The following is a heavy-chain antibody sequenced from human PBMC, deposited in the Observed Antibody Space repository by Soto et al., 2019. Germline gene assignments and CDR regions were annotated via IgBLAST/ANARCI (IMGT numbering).Heavy chain of an antibody. CDR3: ARVLYSSIPPGYFQH. V-gene: IGHV4-34*01. CDR1: GGSFSGYY. CDR2: INHSGST. J-gene: IGHJ1*01. D-gene: IGHD6-13*01. Sequence: SLTCAVYGGSFSGYYWSWIRQPPGKGLEWIGEINHSGSTNYNPSLKSRVTISVDTSKNQFSLKLSSVTAADTAVYYCARVLYSSIPPGYFQHWGQGTLVTVSS.